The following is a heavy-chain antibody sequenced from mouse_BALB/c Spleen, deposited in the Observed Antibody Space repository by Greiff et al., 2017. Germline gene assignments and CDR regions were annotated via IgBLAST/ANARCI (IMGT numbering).Heavy chain of an antibody. CDR2: IDPENGNT. CDR3: ARIWYGSSLYAMDY. CDR1: GFNIKDYY. D-gene: IGHD1-1*01. V-gene: IGHV14-1*02. J-gene: IGHJ4*01. Sequence: VQLKQSGAELVRPGALVKLSCKASGFNIKDYYMHWVKQRPEQGLEWIGWIDPENGNTIYDPKFQGKASITADTSSNTAYLQLSSLTSEDTAVYYCARIWYGSSLYAMDYWGQGTSVTVSS.